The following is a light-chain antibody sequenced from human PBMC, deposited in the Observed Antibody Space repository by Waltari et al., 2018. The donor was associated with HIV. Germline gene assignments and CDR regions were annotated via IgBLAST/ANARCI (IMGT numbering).Light chain of an antibody. CDR2: EGS. J-gene: IGLJ2*01. Sequence: QSALTQPASVSGSPGQSITISCTRTSSDVGSYNLVSWYQQHPGKAPKLMIYEGSKRPSGVSTRFSGAKPGSTACLRIAWLRAEDEADYYCCSYAGGSTWEVFGGGTKLTV. V-gene: IGLV2-23*01. CDR3: CSYAGGSTWEV. CDR1: SSDVGSYNL.